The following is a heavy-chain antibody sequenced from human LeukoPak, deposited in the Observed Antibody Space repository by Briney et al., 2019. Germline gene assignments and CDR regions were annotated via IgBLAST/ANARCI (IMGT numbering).Heavy chain of an antibody. CDR3: ARAQGYCSSTSCFNWFDP. CDR2: IYYSGST. Sequence: SETLSLTCTVSGGSISSGDYYWSWIRQPPGKGLEWIGYIYYSGSTYYNPSLKSRVTISVDTSKNQFSLKLSSVIAADTAVYYCARAQGYCSSTSCFNWFDPWGQGTLVTVSS. D-gene: IGHD2-2*01. J-gene: IGHJ5*02. V-gene: IGHV4-30-4*01. CDR1: GGSISSGDYY.